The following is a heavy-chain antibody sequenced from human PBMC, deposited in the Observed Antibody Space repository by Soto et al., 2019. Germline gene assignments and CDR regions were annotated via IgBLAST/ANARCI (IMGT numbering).Heavy chain of an antibody. D-gene: IGHD3-9*01. CDR1: GGSLSSGGYY. CDR3: ARELLTAYLDRANWFDP. CDR2: IYYSGST. J-gene: IGHJ5*02. Sequence: NPSETLSPTWTLAGGSLSSGGYYWSWTRQHPGKGLEWIGYIYYSGSTYYNPSLKSRVTISVDTSKNKFSLTLSSVTAADPPVYYCARELLTAYLDRANWFDPWGQGTLVTVSS. V-gene: IGHV4-31*02.